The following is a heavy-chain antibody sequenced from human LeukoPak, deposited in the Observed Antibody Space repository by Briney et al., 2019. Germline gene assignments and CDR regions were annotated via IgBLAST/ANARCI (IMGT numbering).Heavy chain of an antibody. V-gene: IGHV3-23*01. D-gene: IGHD3-22*01. Sequence: GGSLRLSCAASGFTFSSYAMSWVRQAPWKGLEWVSAISGSGGSTYYADSVKGRFTISRDNSKNTLYLQMNSLRAEDTAVYYCAIHDYYDSSGYLKLYYYYYYGMDVWGQGTTVTVSS. CDR3: AIHDYYDSSGYLKLYYYYYYGMDV. J-gene: IGHJ6*02. CDR2: ISGSGGST. CDR1: GFTFSSYA.